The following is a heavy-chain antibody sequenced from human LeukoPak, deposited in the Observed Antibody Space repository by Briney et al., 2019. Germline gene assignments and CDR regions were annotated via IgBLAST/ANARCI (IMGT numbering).Heavy chain of an antibody. CDR3: AYGGYDYIDAFDI. CDR1: GYTFTSYG. D-gene: IGHD5-12*01. J-gene: IGHJ3*02. Sequence: SVKVSCKASGYTFTSYGISWVRQAPGQGLEWMGWISAYNGNTNYAQKLQGRVTMTTDTSTSTAYMELRCLRSDDTAVYCCAYGGYDYIDAFDIWGQGTMVTVSS. CDR2: ISAYNGNT. V-gene: IGHV1-18*01.